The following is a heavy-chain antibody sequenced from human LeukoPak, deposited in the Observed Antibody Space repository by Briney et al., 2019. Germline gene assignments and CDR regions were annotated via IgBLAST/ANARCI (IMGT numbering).Heavy chain of an antibody. D-gene: IGHD4-17*01. J-gene: IGHJ4*02. V-gene: IGHV4-30-4*01. CDR3: ARTTVTTSWAVDY. CDR2: IYYSGST. CDR1: VGSISSGNNY. Sequence: SQTLSLTWTVSVGSISSGNNYWSWIRQPPGKGLEWIGYIYYSGSTYYNPSLKSRVTISVDTSKNQFSLKLSSATAADTAVYYCARTTVTTSWAVDYWGQGTLVTVSS.